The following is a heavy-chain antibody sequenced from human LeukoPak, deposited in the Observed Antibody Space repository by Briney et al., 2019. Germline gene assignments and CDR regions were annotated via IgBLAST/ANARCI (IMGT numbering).Heavy chain of an antibody. CDR1: GFTSIGSA. J-gene: IGHJ6*02. V-gene: IGHV3-23*01. CDR2: ISGSGGST. CDR3: VSTGDKMDV. D-gene: IGHD3-10*01. Sequence: PGGSLRLSCAASGFTSIGSAMSWFGQAPGKGLEWVSAISGSGGSTYYAHSVKGRFTISRDNSKNTLYLQMNSLRAEDTAVYYCVSTGDKMDVWGQGTTVTVSS.